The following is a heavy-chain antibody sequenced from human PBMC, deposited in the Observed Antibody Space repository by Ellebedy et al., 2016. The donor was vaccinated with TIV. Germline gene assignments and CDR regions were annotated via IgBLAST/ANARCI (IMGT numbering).Heavy chain of an antibody. J-gene: IGHJ6*02. CDR3: GTGDWTFLGMDV. V-gene: IGHV1-24*01. CDR1: GYTLTEVT. Sequence: ASVKVSXXVSGYTLTEVTIHWVRQAPGKGLEWMGGIDPEDGKTIYAQKFQGRVTMTEVTFTDTAYLELSSLRSEDSAVYYCGTGDWTFLGMDVWGPGTTVTVSS. CDR2: IDPEDGKT. D-gene: IGHD2-21*02.